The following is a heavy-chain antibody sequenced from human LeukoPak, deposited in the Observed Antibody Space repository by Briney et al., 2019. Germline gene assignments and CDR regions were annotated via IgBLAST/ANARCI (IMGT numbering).Heavy chain of an antibody. Sequence: GGSLRLSCAASGFTFSTYSMNWVRQAPGKGLEWVSYISSSSSSIHYADSVKGRFTISRDNAKNSLYLQMNSLRAEDTAVYYCVSYSSSGTSFDYWGQGTLVTISP. V-gene: IGHV3-48*01. CDR2: ISSSSSSI. CDR3: VSYSSSGTSFDY. D-gene: IGHD6-6*01. J-gene: IGHJ4*02. CDR1: GFTFSTYS.